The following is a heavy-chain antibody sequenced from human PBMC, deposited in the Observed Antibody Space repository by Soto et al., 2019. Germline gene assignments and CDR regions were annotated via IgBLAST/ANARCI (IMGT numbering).Heavy chain of an antibody. CDR1: GGTFSSYT. CDR3: ASPSVVPAATFYYYYYYMDV. CDR2: IIPILGIA. D-gene: IGHD2-2*01. V-gene: IGHV1-69*02. Sequence: QAQLVQSGAEVKKPGSSVKVSCKASGGTFSSYTISWVRQAPGQGLEWMGRIIPILGIANYAQKFQGRVTITADKSTSTAYMELSSLRSEDTAVYYCASPSVVPAATFYYYYYYMDVWGKGTTVTVSS. J-gene: IGHJ6*03.